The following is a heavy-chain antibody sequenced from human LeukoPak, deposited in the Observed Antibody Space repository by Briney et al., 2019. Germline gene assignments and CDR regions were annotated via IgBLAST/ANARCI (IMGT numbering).Heavy chain of an antibody. CDR1: GYTLTELS. V-gene: IGHV1-24*01. J-gene: IGHJ6*02. D-gene: IGHD6-13*01. CDR2: FDPEDGET. CDR3: ARGCDSSSWYVCYYCYGMDV. Sequence: ASVKVSCKVSGYTLTELSMHWVRQAPGKGLEWMGGFDPEDGETIYAQKFQGRVTMTEDTSTDTAYMELSSLRSEDTAVYYCARGCDSSSWYVCYYCYGMDVWGQGTTVTVSS.